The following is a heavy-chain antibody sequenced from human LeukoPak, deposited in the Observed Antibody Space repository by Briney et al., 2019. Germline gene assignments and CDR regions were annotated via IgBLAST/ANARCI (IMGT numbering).Heavy chain of an antibody. V-gene: IGHV3-23*01. J-gene: IGHJ4*02. CDR2: GSGVGVNT. CDR1: GFTFDSYA. Sequence: PGGSLRLSCAASGFTFDSYAMTGVRQPPGEGRGWVSAGSGVGVNTYYADSVKGRFTISSDNSKNTVLLQMNSLRADDTAVYYCAKSRDSGPYPRFDCWGQGTLVTVSS. D-gene: IGHD1-26*01. CDR3: AKSRDSGPYPRFDC.